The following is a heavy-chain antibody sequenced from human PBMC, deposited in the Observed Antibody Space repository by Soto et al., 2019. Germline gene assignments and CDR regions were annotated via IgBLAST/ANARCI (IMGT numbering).Heavy chain of an antibody. CDR3: AKDLAYEWELSPYYFDY. CDR2: ISGSGGST. CDR1: GFTFSSYA. V-gene: IGHV3-23*01. Sequence: PGGSLRLSCAASGFTFSSYAMSWVRQAPGKGLEWVSAISGSGGSTYYADSVKSRFTISRDNSKNTLYLQMNSLRAEDTAVYYCAKDLAYEWELSPYYFDYWGQGTLVTVSS. D-gene: IGHD1-26*01. J-gene: IGHJ4*02.